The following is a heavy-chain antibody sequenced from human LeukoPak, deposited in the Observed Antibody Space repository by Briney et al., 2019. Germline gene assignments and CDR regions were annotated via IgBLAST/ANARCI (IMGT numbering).Heavy chain of an antibody. CDR2: INHRGST. CDR3: ARGSPRAYSSSWYAY. CDR1: GGSFSGYY. Sequence: SETLSLTCAVYGGSFSGYYWSWLRQPPGKGLEWIGEINHRGSTNYNPSLESRVTISVDTSKNHFSLKLSSVTAADTAVYYCARGSPRAYSSSWYAYWGQGTLVTVSS. J-gene: IGHJ4*02. V-gene: IGHV4-34*01. D-gene: IGHD6-13*01.